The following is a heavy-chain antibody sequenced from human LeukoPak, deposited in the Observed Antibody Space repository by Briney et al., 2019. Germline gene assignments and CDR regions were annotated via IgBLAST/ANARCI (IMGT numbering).Heavy chain of an antibody. CDR2: IYTSGST. V-gene: IGHV4-4*07. Sequence: SETLSLTCTDSGGSISSYYGSWVRQPAGKGLEWIGRIYTSGSTNYNPSLKSRVTMSVDTSKNQFSLKLSSVTAADTAVYYCARNWKPYHYDSSGYLYYWGQGTLVTVSS. CDR1: GGSISSYY. D-gene: IGHD3-22*01. J-gene: IGHJ4*02. CDR3: ARNWKPYHYDSSGYLYY.